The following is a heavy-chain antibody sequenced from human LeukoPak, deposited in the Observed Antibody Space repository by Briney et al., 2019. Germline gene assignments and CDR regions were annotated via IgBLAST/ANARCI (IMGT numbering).Heavy chain of an antibody. V-gene: IGHV1-2*02. CDR2: INPSSGAT. Sequence: ASVKVSCKASGYTFTDYYLHWVRQAPGQGLEWMGYINPSSGATTYLHKFQGRVTMTRDTSITTAYMELSRLRSDDTAVYYCARDGSSRTYVWGQGTLVTVSS. J-gene: IGHJ4*02. CDR3: ARDGSSRTYV. CDR1: GYTFTDYY. D-gene: IGHD2-15*01.